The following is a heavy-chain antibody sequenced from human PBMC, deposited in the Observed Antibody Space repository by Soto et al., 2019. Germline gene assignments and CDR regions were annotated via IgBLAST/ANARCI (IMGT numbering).Heavy chain of an antibody. V-gene: IGHV4-39*01. J-gene: IGHJ5*02. CDR1: GGSISSSSYY. CDR2: IYYSGST. Sequence: QLQLQESGPGLVKPSETLSLTCTVSGGSISSSSYYWGWIRQPPGKGLEWIGSIYYSGSTYYNPSLKSRVTISVDTSKNQFSLKLSSVTAADTAVYYCARKGYSSSWYGWFDPWGQGTLVTVSS. CDR3: ARKGYSSSWYGWFDP. D-gene: IGHD6-13*01.